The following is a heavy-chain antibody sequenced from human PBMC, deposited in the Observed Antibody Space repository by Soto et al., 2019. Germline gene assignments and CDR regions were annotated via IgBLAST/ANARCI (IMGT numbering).Heavy chain of an antibody. D-gene: IGHD2-21*02. CDR1: GFRFTSYW. V-gene: IGHV5-51*01. J-gene: IGHJ6*02. CDR2: IYPGDSDT. Sequence: PGESLKISCNGSGFRFTSYWIGLVRQMPGKGLEWMGIIYPGDSDTRYSPSFQGQVTSDADKSITTAYLKWSSLKASDIAMYYRARLTTAVLAMDVWGQGTKVTVYS. CDR3: ARLTTAVLAMDV.